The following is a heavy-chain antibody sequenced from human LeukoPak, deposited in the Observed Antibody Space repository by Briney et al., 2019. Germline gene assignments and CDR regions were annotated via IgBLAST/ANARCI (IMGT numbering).Heavy chain of an antibody. J-gene: IGHJ5*02. V-gene: IGHV4-59*01. Sequence: PSETLSLTCTVSGGSISSYYWSWIRQPPGKGLEWIGYIYYSGSTNYNPSLKSRVTISVDTSKKQFSLKLSSVTAADTAVYYRARGGLRGWFDPWGQGTLVTVSS. CDR2: IYYSGST. CDR1: GGSISSYY. D-gene: IGHD2-15*01. CDR3: ARGGLRGWFDP.